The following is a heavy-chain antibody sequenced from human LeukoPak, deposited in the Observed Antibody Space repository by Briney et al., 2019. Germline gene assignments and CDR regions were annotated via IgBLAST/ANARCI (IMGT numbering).Heavy chain of an antibody. Sequence: SVKVSCKASGGTFSSYAISWVRQAPGQGLEWMGGIIPIFGTANYAQKFQGRVTITADESTSTAYMELSSLRSEDTAVYYCARGSLDIVVVPAAMSDYYYYNMDVWGKGTTVTVSS. CDR1: GGTFSSYA. CDR2: IIPIFGTA. V-gene: IGHV1-69*13. CDR3: ARGSLDIVVVPAAMSDYYYYNMDV. J-gene: IGHJ6*03. D-gene: IGHD2-2*01.